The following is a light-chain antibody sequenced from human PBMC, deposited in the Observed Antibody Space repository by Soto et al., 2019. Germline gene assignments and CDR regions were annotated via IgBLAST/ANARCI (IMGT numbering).Light chain of an antibody. V-gene: IGKV3D-15*01. CDR1: QSVSSY. CDR2: DAS. Sequence: IVMNLSVATVSVNPGERATLSCRASQSVSSYLAWYQQKPGQAPRLLIYDASNRATGIPARFSGSGSGTDFTLTISSLQPEDFAGYYCHQYNNWPPMHTFGQVTKV. CDR3: HQYNNWPPMHT. J-gene: IGKJ2*01.